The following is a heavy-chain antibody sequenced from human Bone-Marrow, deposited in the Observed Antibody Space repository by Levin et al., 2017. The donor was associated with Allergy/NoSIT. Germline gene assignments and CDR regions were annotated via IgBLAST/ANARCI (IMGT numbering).Heavy chain of an antibody. V-gene: IGHV3-72*01. D-gene: IGHD6-6*01. CDR2: IRNKADRYTT. Sequence: PGGSLRLSCAASGFTFSDHYMDWVRQAPGKGLEWVARIRNKADRYTTVYAASVKGRFTISRDDSQNSLYLQMNSLKSEDTAVYYCARRAAPPIYYFDFWGQGTLVTVSS. CDR1: GFTFSDHY. CDR3: ARRAAPPIYYFDF. J-gene: IGHJ4*02.